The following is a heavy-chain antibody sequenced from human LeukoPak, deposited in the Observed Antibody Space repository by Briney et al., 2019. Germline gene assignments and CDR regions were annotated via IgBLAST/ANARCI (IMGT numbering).Heavy chain of an antibody. CDR3: ARLSAYYYGSFFYYYMDV. D-gene: IGHD3-10*01. J-gene: IGHJ6*03. CDR2: IKQDESET. Sequence: GGSLRLSCEGSGFSFSSYWMTWVRQSPGKGPEWVANIKQDESETYTVDSVKGRFTISRDNAKNSVYLHMNSLRAEDTALYYWARLSAYYYGSFFYYYMDVWGKGTTVTVSS. CDR1: GFSFSSYW. V-gene: IGHV3-7*01.